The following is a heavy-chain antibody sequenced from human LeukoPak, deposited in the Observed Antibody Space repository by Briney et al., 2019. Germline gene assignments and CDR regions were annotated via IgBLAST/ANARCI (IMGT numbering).Heavy chain of an antibody. V-gene: IGHV1-46*01. Sequence: ASVKVSCKASGYTFTSYYMHWVRQAPGQGLEWVGLINPSGGSTSCAQKFQGRVTMTRDTFTSTVYMELSSLRSQYTAVYYCARDRLSSTDPFDYWGQGTLVTVSS. CDR3: ARDRLSSTDPFDY. CDR1: GYTFTSYY. D-gene: IGHD6-13*01. J-gene: IGHJ4*02. CDR2: INPSGGST.